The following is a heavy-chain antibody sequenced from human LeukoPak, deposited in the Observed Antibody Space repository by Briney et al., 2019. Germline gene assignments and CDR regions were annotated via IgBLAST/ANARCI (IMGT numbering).Heavy chain of an antibody. V-gene: IGHV1-8*01. CDR3: AAVAGIFDY. CDR1: GYTVTSSD. J-gene: IGHJ4*02. D-gene: IGHD6-19*01. Sequence: APGKLSCKASGYTVTSSDINWVRQATGQGPEGMGWMNPTSGNTGYAQKFQGRVTMTRNTSISTAYMELSSLRSEDTAVYSCAAVAGIFDYWGPGTLVTVS. CDR2: MNPTSGNT.